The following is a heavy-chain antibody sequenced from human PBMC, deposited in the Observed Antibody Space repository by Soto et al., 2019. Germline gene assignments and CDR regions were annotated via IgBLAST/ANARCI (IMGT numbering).Heavy chain of an antibody. Sequence: QVQLVQSGAEVKKPGASVKVSCKASGYTFTSYYMHWVRQAPGQGLEWMGIINPSGGSTSYAQKFQCRVNMTRDTSTSTVYMELSSLRSEDTAVYYCAREVAVAGTEHWGQGTLVTVSS. CDR1: GYTFTSYY. J-gene: IGHJ1*01. V-gene: IGHV1-46*01. CDR3: AREVAVAGTEH. CDR2: INPSGGST. D-gene: IGHD6-19*01.